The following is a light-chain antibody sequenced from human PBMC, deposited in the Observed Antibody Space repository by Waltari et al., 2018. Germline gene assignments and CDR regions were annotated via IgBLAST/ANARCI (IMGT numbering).Light chain of an antibody. J-gene: IGKJ4*01. V-gene: IGKV3-15*01. CDR1: QNISTN. CDR3: LQYNKWPALT. CDR2: GAS. Sequence: IVLPQSPATPSLSQGDRADLTCRASQNISTNLAWYQQKPGQAPRLLIYGASTRATGVPGRFSGSGSGIEFTLTVSSLQPEDFAVYYCLQYNKWPALTFGGGTKVEIK.